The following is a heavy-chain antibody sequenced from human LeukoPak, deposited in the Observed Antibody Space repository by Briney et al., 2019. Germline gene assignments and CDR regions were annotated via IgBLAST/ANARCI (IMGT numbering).Heavy chain of an antibody. CDR2: ISSSSSNI. V-gene: IGHV3-21*01. Sequence: GGSLRLSCAASGFTFSSYTMNWVCQAPGKGLEWVSSISSSSSNIYYADSVKGRFTISRDNAKNSLYLQMNSLRAEDTAVYYCARGVVRYFDYWGQGALVTVSS. D-gene: IGHD3-9*01. CDR1: GFTFSSYT. CDR3: ARGVVRYFDY. J-gene: IGHJ4*02.